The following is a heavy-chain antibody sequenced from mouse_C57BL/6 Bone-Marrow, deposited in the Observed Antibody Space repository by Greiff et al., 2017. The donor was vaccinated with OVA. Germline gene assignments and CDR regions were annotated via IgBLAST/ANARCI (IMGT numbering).Heavy chain of an antibody. D-gene: IGHD1-1*01. J-gene: IGHJ1*03. CDR2: ISSGSSTI. Sequence: EVQRVESGGGLVKPGGSLKLSCAASGFTFSDYEMHWVRQAPEKGLEWVAYISSGSSTIYYADTVKGRFTISRDNAKNTLFLQMTSLRSEDTAMYYCARPSDYYGSSYGYFDDWGTGTTVTVSS. CDR1: GFTFSDYE. CDR3: ARPSDYYGSSYGYFDD. V-gene: IGHV5-17*01.